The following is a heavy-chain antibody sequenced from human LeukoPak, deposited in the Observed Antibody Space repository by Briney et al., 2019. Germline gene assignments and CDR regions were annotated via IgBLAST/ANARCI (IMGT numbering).Heavy chain of an antibody. J-gene: IGHJ3*02. Sequence: GGSLRLSCAASGFTFSSYLMSWVRQAQGKGLEWVANIKQDGSEKFYVDSVKGRFTISRDNAKNSLYLQMNSLRAEDTAVYYCARGPSIAARYDAFDIWGQGTMVTVSS. V-gene: IGHV3-7*02. CDR3: ARGPSIAARYDAFDI. CDR2: IKQDGSEK. D-gene: IGHD6-6*01. CDR1: GFTFSSYL.